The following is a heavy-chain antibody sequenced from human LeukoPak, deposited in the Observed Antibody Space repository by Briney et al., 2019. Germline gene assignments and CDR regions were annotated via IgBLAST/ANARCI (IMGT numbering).Heavy chain of an antibody. CDR1: GFTFSSYG. J-gene: IGHJ3*02. CDR2: IWYDGSNK. Sequence: GGSLRLSCAASGFTFSSYGMHWVRQAPGKGLEWVAVIWYDGSNKYYADSVKGRFTISRDNSKNTLYLQMNSLRAEDTAVYYCAREGIQLWSGYNAFDIWGQGTMVTVSS. D-gene: IGHD5-18*01. V-gene: IGHV3-33*01. CDR3: AREGIQLWSGYNAFDI.